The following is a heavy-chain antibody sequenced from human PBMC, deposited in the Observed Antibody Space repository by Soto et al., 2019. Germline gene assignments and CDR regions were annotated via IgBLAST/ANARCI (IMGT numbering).Heavy chain of an antibody. Sequence: ETLSLTCTVSGGSISSSSYYWGWIRQPPGKGLEWIGSIYYSGSAYYNPSLKSRVTISVDTSKNQFSLKLRSVTAADTAVYYCARRVIPDAKVDYWGQGTLVTVSS. CDR1: GGSISSSSYY. CDR3: ARRVIPDAKVDY. J-gene: IGHJ4*02. V-gene: IGHV4-39*01. D-gene: IGHD2-2*01. CDR2: IYYSGSA.